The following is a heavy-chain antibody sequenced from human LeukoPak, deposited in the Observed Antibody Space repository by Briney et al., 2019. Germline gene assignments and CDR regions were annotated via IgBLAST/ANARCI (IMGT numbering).Heavy chain of an antibody. CDR1: GFTFSSYW. CDR3: ARDWRGGSRNYYYYYMDV. D-gene: IGHD1-14*01. CDR2: INSDGSST. V-gene: IGHV3-74*01. Sequence: PGGSLRLSCAASGFTFSSYWMHWVRQAPEKGLVWVSRINSDGSSTSYADSVKGRFTISRDNAKNTLYLQMNSLRAEDTAVYYCARDWRGGSRNYYYYYMDVWGKGTTVTVSS. J-gene: IGHJ6*03.